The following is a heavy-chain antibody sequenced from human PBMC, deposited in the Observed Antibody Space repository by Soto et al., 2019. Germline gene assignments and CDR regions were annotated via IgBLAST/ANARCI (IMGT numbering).Heavy chain of an antibody. J-gene: IGHJ6*03. CDR1: GYTFNNFG. V-gene: IGHV1-18*01. D-gene: IGHD3-3*01. Sequence: QVQLVQSGGEVKKPGASLKVSCKASGYTFNNFGVTWVRQAPGQGLEWIGWINPDNGDTNYAQKFQGRTTMTTDSFTSAAYMEWRGLRSSATAFCYCARGFQFSAYLYYYMDVWGKGTAVTVSS. CDR2: INPDNGDT. CDR3: ARGFQFSAYLYYYMDV.